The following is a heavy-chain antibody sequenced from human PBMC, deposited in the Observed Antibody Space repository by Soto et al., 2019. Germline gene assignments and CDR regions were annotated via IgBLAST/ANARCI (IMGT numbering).Heavy chain of an antibody. V-gene: IGHV3-30-3*01. CDR3: ATKPTGGFDY. Sequence: GGSLRLSCAASGFTFSSYAMHWVRQAPGKGLEWVAVISYDGSNKYYADSVKGRFTISRDNSKNTLYLQMNSLRAEDTAVYYCATKPTGGFDYWGQGTLVTVSS. J-gene: IGHJ4*02. D-gene: IGHD3-16*01. CDR1: GFTFSSYA. CDR2: ISYDGSNK.